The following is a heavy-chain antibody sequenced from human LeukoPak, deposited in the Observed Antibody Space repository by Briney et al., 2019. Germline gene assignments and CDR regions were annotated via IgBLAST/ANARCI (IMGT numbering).Heavy chain of an antibody. CDR1: GGSISDNSHY. CDR2: IYNSGHT. J-gene: IGHJ4*02. D-gene: IGHD3-10*01. V-gene: IGHV4-39*01. Sequence: NSSETLSLTCTVSGGSISDNSHYWGWIRQTPGKGLEWIGSIYNSGHTYYNPSLRSRVTLSVDTSKNQFFLKLSSVTATDTAIYYCVRLQGFGSGRTAFDSWGQGALLTVSS. CDR3: VRLQGFGSGRTAFDS.